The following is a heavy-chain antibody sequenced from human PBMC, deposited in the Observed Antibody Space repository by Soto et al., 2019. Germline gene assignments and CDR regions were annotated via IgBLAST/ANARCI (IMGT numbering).Heavy chain of an antibody. V-gene: IGHV3-23*01. D-gene: IGHD1-26*01. CDR1: GFILGDYA. Sequence: DVQLLESGGGLVQPGGSLRLYCAASGFILGDYAMSWVRQAPGKGLEWVSSIGGVGGDTYYAASVKGRFTISRDNSKNTLYLQMNSLRAEDTAVYYCARDAVPYNGKWDWFDPWGQGTLVTVSS. J-gene: IGHJ5*02. CDR3: ARDAVPYNGKWDWFDP. CDR2: IGGVGGDT.